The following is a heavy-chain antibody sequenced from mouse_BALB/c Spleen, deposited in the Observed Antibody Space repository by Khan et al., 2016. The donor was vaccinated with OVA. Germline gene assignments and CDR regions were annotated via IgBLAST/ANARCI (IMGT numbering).Heavy chain of an antibody. CDR1: GYTFTSYT. D-gene: IGHD2-14*01. CDR2: INPSNGYT. J-gene: IGHJ3*01. CDR3: VRDGAYHRNDGWFAY. Sequence: QVQLKQSGAELARPGASVKMSCKASGYTFTSYTIHWIKERPGPGLEWIGYINPSNGYTNYNQKFKEKATLTTDKSSTTAYLQLSSLTSDDSAVYNCVRDGAYHRNDGWFAYWGQGTLVTVSA. V-gene: IGHV1-4*01.